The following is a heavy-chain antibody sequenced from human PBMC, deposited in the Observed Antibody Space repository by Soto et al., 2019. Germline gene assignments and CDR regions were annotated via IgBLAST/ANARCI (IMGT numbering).Heavy chain of an antibody. CDR3: ASYYDRPSSLTPIFDY. Sequence: PSETLSLTCTVSGGSISSGDYYWSWIRQPPGKGLEWIGYIYYSGSTYYNPSLESRVTISVDTSKNQFSLKLSSVTAADTAVYYCASYYDRPSSLTPIFDYWGQGTLVTVSS. D-gene: IGHD3-3*01. J-gene: IGHJ4*02. CDR1: GGSISSGDYY. CDR2: IYYSGST. V-gene: IGHV4-30-4*01.